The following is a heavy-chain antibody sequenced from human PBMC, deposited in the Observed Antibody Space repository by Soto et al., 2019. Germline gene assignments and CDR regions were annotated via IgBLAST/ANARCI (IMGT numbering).Heavy chain of an antibody. Sequence: GGSLRLSCAASGFTFSSYGMHWVRQAPGKGLEWVAVIWYDGSNKYYADSVKGRFTISRDNSKNTLYLQMNSLRAEDTAVYYCARDGTAASSPYNWFDPWGQGTLVTVSS. V-gene: IGHV3-33*01. CDR1: GFTFSSYG. CDR2: IWYDGSNK. J-gene: IGHJ5*02. CDR3: ARDGTAASSPYNWFDP. D-gene: IGHD6-25*01.